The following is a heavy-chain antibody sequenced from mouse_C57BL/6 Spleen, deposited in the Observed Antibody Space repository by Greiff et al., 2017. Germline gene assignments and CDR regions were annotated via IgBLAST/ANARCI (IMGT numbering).Heavy chain of an antibody. CDR2: ISDGGSYT. CDR3: ARKGYGKEAWFAY. CDR1: GFTFSSYA. Sequence: EVKLVESGGGLVKPGGSLKLSCAASGFTFSSYAMSWVHQTPEKRLEWVATISDGGSYTYYPDNVKGRFTISRDNAKNNLYLQMSHLKSEDTAMYYCARKGYGKEAWFAYWGQGTLVTVSA. J-gene: IGHJ3*01. D-gene: IGHD2-10*02. V-gene: IGHV5-4*03.